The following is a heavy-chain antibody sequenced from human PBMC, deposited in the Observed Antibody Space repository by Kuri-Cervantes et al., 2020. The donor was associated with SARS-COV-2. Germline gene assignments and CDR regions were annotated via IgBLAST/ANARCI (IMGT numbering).Heavy chain of an antibody. V-gene: IGHV4-39*07. Sequence: GSLRLSCTVSGGSISSQSYYWGWIRQPPGKGLEWIGSVYYSGSTYYNPSLKSRVTISVDTSKNQFSLKLSSVTAADTAVYYCARVAAAAGTHYYYYYYMDVWGKGTTVTVSS. D-gene: IGHD6-13*01. J-gene: IGHJ6*03. CDR2: VYYSGST. CDR3: ARVAAAAGTHYYYYYYMDV. CDR1: GGSISSQSYY.